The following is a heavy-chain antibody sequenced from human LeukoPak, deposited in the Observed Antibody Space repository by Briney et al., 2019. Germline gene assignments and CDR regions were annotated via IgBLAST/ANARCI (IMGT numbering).Heavy chain of an antibody. D-gene: IGHD6-19*01. Sequence: SQTLSLTCAISGDSVSSNSAAWNWIRQSPSRGLEWLGRTYYRSKWYNDYAVSVKSRITINPDTSKNQFSLQLNSVTPEDTAVYYCARYIAVAGTREKFFDYWGQGTLVTVSS. J-gene: IGHJ4*02. CDR2: TYYRSKWYN. CDR1: GDSVSSNSAA. CDR3: ARYIAVAGTREKFFDY. V-gene: IGHV6-1*01.